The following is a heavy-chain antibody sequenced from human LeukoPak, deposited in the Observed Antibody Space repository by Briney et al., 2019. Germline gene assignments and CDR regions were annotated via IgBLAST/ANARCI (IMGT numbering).Heavy chain of an antibody. Sequence: GGSLRLSCAASGFTFSSYDMHWVRQAPGKGLEWVSAISGSGGSTYYADSVKGRLTISRDNSKNTLYLQMNSLRAEDTAVYYCAKSTIFGVVIIIPVYFQHWGQGTLVTVSS. J-gene: IGHJ1*01. V-gene: IGHV3-23*01. CDR1: GFTFSSYD. D-gene: IGHD3-3*01. CDR3: AKSTIFGVVIIIPVYFQH. CDR2: ISGSGGST.